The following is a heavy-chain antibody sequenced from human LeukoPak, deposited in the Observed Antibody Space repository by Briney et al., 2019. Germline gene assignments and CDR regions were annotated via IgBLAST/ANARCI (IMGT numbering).Heavy chain of an antibody. V-gene: IGHV3-11*01. CDR3: ARSLRVATVNVNDY. CDR2: ISGSGKTT. CDR1: GFTFSDFY. D-gene: IGHD5-12*01. Sequence: GGSLRLSCAVSGFTFSDFYMSWIRHAPGRGLEWVSYISGSGKTTWHADSVKGRLTISRDNAKNSLYLQMNSLRAEDTAVYYCARSLRVATVNVNDYWGQGILVTVS. J-gene: IGHJ4*02.